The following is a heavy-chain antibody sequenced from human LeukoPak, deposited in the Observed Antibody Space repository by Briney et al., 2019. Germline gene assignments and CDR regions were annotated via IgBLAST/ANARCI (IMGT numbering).Heavy chain of an antibody. V-gene: IGHV4-34*01. J-gene: IGHJ4*02. Sequence: SETLSLTCAVYGGSFSGYYWSWIRQPPGKGLEWIGEINHRGSTNYNRSLKSRVTMSVDTSKKQFSLKLSSVAAADTAVYYCARTPTFDYWGQGTLVTVSS. CDR2: INHRGST. CDR3: ARTPTFDY. CDR1: GGSFSGYY.